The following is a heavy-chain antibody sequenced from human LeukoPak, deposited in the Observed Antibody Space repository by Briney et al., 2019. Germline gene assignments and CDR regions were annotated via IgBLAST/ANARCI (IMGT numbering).Heavy chain of an antibody. CDR2: ISWNSGSI. CDR3: AEDQYYYGSGSYPY. V-gene: IGHV3-9*01. D-gene: IGHD3-10*01. CDR1: GFTFDDYA. Sequence: GRSLRLSCAASGFTFDDYAMHWVRQAPGKGLEWVSGISWNSGSIGYADSVKGRFTISRDNAKNSLYLQMNSLRAEDTALYYCAEDQYYYGSGSYPYWGQGTLVTVSS. J-gene: IGHJ4*02.